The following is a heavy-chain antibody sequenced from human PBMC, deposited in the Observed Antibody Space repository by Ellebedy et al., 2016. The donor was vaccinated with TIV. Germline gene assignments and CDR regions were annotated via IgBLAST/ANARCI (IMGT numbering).Heavy chain of an antibody. Sequence: GESLKISXAASGFTVSSNYMSWVRQAPGKGLEWVSVIYSGGSTYYADSVKGRFTISRHNSKNTLYLQMNSLRAEDTAVYYCARVSVAGTFGWGYYFDYWGQGTLVTVSS. V-gene: IGHV3-53*04. D-gene: IGHD6-19*01. CDR2: IYSGGST. CDR1: GFTVSSNY. CDR3: ARVSVAGTFGWGYYFDY. J-gene: IGHJ4*02.